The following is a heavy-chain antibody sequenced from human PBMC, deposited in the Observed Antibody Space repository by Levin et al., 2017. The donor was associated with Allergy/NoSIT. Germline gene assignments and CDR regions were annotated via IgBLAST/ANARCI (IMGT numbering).Heavy chain of an antibody. Sequence: ASVKVSCKAFGGTLRNYPISWVRQAPGQGLEWMGGIIPAFASTNYAQKFQGRVTITADESTRTAYMELRSLRSEYTAVYFCARPRGGFYGSGSFDSWGQGTLVTVSS. V-gene: IGHV1-69*13. CDR2: IIPAFAST. J-gene: IGHJ4*02. CDR3: ARPRGGFYGSGSFDS. D-gene: IGHD3-10*01. CDR1: GGTLRNYP.